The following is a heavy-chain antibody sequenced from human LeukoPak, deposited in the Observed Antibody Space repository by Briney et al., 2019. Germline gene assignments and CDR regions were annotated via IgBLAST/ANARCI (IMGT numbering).Heavy chain of an antibody. CDR2: ISYDGSNK. Sequence: GRSLRLSCAASGFTFSSYAMHWVRQAPGKGLEWVAVISYDGSNKYYADSVKGRFTISRDNSKNTLYLQMNSLRAEDTAVYYCARSLRQWLGSVTTSFDYWGQGALVTVSS. CDR1: GFTFSSYA. V-gene: IGHV3-30*04. CDR3: ARSLRQWLGSVTTSFDY. J-gene: IGHJ4*02. D-gene: IGHD6-19*01.